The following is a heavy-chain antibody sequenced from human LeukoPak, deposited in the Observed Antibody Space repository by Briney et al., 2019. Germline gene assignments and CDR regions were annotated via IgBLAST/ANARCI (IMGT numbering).Heavy chain of an antibody. J-gene: IGHJ4*02. D-gene: IGHD3-16*01. CDR3: AKDLSYGYFDY. CDR2: ISYDGSNK. V-gene: IGHV3-30*18. Sequence: GGSLRLSCAASGFIFSSYGMHWVRQAPGKGLEWVAVISYDGSNKYYADSVKGRFTISRDDSKKTLYLQMNSLRGDDTAVYYCAKDLSYGYFDYWGQGTLVTVSS. CDR1: GFIFSSYG.